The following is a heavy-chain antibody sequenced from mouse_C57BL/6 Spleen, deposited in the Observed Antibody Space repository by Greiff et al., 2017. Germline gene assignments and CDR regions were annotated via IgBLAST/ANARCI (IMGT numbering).Heavy chain of an antibody. V-gene: IGHV1-75*01. CDR2: IFPGSGST. D-gene: IGHD1-1*01. CDR1: GYTFTDYY. J-gene: IGHJ2*01. Sequence: QVQLQQSGPELVKPGASVKISCKASGYTFTDYYINWVKQRPGQGLEWIGWIFPGSGSTYYNEKFKGKATLTVDKSSSTAYMLLSSLTSEASAVYICARGGYYCGGGLDYWGQGTTLTVSS. CDR3: ARGGYYCGGGLDY.